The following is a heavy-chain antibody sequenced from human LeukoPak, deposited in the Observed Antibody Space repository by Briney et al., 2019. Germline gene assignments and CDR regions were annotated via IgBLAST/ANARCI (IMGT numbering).Heavy chain of an antibody. Sequence: SQTLSLTCAVSGGSISSGGYSWSWIRQPPGKGLEWIGYIYYSGSTYYNPSLKSRVTISVDTSKNQFSLKLSSVTAADTAVYYCARDFQSSPNWYFDLWGRGTLVTVSS. CDR2: IYYSGST. CDR3: ARDFQSSPNWYFDL. J-gene: IGHJ2*01. V-gene: IGHV4-30-4*07. CDR1: GGSISSGGYS.